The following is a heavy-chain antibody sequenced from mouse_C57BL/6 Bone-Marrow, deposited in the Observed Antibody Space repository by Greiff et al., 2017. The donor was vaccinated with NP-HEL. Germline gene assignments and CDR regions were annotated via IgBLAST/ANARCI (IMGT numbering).Heavy chain of an antibody. CDR2: ISSGGSYT. J-gene: IGHJ4*01. CDR3: ARTAQATSYAMDY. D-gene: IGHD3-2*02. V-gene: IGHV5-6*01. CDR1: GFTFSSYG. Sequence: EVHLVESGGDLVKPGGSLKLSCAASGFTFSSYGMSWVRQTPDKRLEWVATISSGGSYTYYPDSVKGRFTISRDNAKNTLYLQMSSLKSEDTAMDYCARTAQATSYAMDYWGQGTSVTVSS.